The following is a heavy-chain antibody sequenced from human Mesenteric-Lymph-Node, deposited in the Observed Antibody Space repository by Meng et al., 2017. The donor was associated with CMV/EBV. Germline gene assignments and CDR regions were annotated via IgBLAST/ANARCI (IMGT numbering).Heavy chain of an antibody. CDR1: GFTFSTYA. CDR3: ASNYYDSGSSDY. Sequence: GESLKISCAASGFTFSTYAMSWVRQVPGKGLEWVSYISSSGSTIYYADSVKGRFTISRDNAKNSLYLQMNSLRAEDTAVYYCASNYYDSGSSDYWGQGTLVTVSS. J-gene: IGHJ4*02. V-gene: IGHV3-48*04. CDR2: ISSSGSTI. D-gene: IGHD3-22*01.